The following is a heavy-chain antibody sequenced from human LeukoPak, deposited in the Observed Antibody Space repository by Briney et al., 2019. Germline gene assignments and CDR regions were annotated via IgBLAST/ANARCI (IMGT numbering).Heavy chain of an antibody. D-gene: IGHD3-3*01. CDR2: INPSGGST. CDR1: GYTFTSYY. J-gene: IGHJ6*03. CDR3: ARGADWQVLEYYYYYMDV. V-gene: IGHV1-46*01. Sequence: GASVKVSCKAFGYTFTSYYMHWVRQAPGQGLEWMGIINPSGGSTSYAQKFQGRVTMTRDMSTSTVYMELSSLRSEDTAVYYCARGADWQVLEYYYYYMDVWGKGTTVTVSS.